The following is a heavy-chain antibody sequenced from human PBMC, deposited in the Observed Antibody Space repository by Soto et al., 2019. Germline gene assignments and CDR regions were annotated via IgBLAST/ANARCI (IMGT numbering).Heavy chain of an antibody. Sequence: GGSLRLSCAASGFTFSSYGMHWVRQAPGKGLEWVAVIWYDGSNKYYADSVKGRFTISRDNSKNTLYLQMNSLRAEDTAVYYCARDLAYYDSTIDPWGQGTLVTVSS. D-gene: IGHD3-22*01. CDR1: GFTFSSYG. CDR2: IWYDGSNK. V-gene: IGHV3-33*01. J-gene: IGHJ5*02. CDR3: ARDLAYYDSTIDP.